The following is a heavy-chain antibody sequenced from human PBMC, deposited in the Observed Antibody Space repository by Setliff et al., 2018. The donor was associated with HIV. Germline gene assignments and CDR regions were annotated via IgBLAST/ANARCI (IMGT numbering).Heavy chain of an antibody. CDR2: ISGDGGKT. CDR1: GFSFSSHS. V-gene: IGHV3-64*02. D-gene: IGHD2-2*02. J-gene: IGHJ4*02. CDR3: ARDLECSSIGCYRHFDY. Sequence: PGGSLRLSCAASGFSFSSHSMHWVRQAPGKGLEYISTISGDGGKTYHAESVRGRFTTSRDNSKNTLFLQMGSLRAEDMAVYYCARDLECSSIGCYRHFDYWGQGTLVTVS.